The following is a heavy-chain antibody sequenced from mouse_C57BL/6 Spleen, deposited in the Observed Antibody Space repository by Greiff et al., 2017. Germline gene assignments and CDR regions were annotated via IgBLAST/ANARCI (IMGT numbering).Heavy chain of an antibody. Sequence: EVKVEESGGGLVQPGGSMKLSCAASGFTFSDAWMDWVRQSPEKGLEWVAVIRHKANNHATYYAESVKGRFTISRDDSKSSVYLQMNSLRAEDAGMYYCTRQDEYDWYFDVWGTGTTVTVSS. CDR3: TRQDEYDWYFDV. V-gene: IGHV6-6*01. J-gene: IGHJ1*03. CDR2: IRHKANNHAT. D-gene: IGHD5-1*01. CDR1: GFTFSDAW.